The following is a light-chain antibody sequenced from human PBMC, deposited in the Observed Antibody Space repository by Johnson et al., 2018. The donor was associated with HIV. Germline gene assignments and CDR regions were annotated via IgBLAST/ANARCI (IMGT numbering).Light chain of an antibody. CDR3: GTWDSSLSAYV. CDR1: SSNIGNNY. J-gene: IGLJ1*01. Sequence: QSVLTQPPSVSAAPRQKVTISCSGSSSNIGNNYVSWYQQLPGTAPKLLIYESTNRPSGIPDRFSGSKSGTSATLGISGLQPGDEADYYCGTWDSSLSAYVFGTGTKVTVL. CDR2: EST. V-gene: IGLV1-51*02.